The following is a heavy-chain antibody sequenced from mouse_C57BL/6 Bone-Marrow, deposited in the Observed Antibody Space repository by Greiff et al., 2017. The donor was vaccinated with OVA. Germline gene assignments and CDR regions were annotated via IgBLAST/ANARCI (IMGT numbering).Heavy chain of an antibody. V-gene: IGHV14-2*01. CDR3: ASPVVAPYWYHDV. CDR1: GFNIKDYY. Sequence: VQLQQSGAELVKPGASVKLSCTASGFNIKDYYMHWVKQRTEQGLEWIGRIDPEDGETKYAPKFQGKATITADTSSNTAYLHLSSLTYEDTTVYYSASPVVAPYWYHDVCGTWATVTVSS. D-gene: IGHD1-1*01. J-gene: IGHJ1*03. CDR2: IDPEDGET.